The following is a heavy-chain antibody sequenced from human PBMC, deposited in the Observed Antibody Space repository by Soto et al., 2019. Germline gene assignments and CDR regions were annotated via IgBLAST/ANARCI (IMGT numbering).Heavy chain of an antibody. CDR1: GFTFSDYA. V-gene: IGHV3-30*03. CDR3: AVGARQWLSTSDFPY. Sequence: VQLVESGGGVVQPGRSLRLSCAASGFTFSDYAMHWVRQAPGKGLEWVAVVSHDGRNTHYADSVKGRFTISRDSSKNTVSLELTSLRGEDMSVYDCAVGARQWLSTSDFPYWGQGARVTVSS. D-gene: IGHD6-19*01. J-gene: IGHJ4*02. CDR2: VSHDGRNT.